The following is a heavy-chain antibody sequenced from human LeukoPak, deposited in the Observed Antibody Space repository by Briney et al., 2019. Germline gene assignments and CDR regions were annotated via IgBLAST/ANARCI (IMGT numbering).Heavy chain of an antibody. CDR1: GLTFSSSW. J-gene: IGHJ4*02. V-gene: IGHV3-48*01. D-gene: IGHD2-8*02. CDR3: ARDHWSPPSY. CDR2: IGVSSSLV. Sequence: GGSLRLSCAVSGLTFSSSWMNWVRQAPGKGLEWVSYIGVSSSLVRYADSVKGRFTISRDNAKNSLYLQMDSLRAEDTAMYYCARDHWSPPSYWGQGTLVTVSS.